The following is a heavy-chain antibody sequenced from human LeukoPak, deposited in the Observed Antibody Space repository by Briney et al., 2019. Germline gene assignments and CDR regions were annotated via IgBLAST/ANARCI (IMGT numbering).Heavy chain of an antibody. CDR2: ISYDGSNK. J-gene: IGHJ4*02. D-gene: IGHD5-24*01. Sequence: GGSLRLSCAASGFTFSSYAMHWVRQAPGKGLEWVAVISYDGSNKYYADSVKGRFTISRDNSKNTLYLQMNSLRAEDTAVYYCAREGRRLQYPLFDYWGQGTLVTVSS. CDR3: AREGRRLQYPLFDY. V-gene: IGHV3-30-3*01. CDR1: GFTFSSYA.